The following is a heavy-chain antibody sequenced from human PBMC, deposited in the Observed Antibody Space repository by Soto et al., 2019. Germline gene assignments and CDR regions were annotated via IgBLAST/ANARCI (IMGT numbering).Heavy chain of an antibody. D-gene: IGHD3-16*01. CDR3: ARAAVQRTFNFDY. CDR2: IYYSGST. J-gene: IGHJ4*02. V-gene: IGHV4-31*03. CDR1: GGSISSGGYY. Sequence: PSETLSLTCTFSGGSISSGGYYWSWIRQHPGKGLEWIGYIYYSGSTYYNPSLKSRVTISVDTSKNQFSLKLSSVTAADTAVYYCARAAVQRTFNFDYWGQGTLVTVSS.